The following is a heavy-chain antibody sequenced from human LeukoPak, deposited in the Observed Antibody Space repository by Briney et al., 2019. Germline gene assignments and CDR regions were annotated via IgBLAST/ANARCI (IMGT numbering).Heavy chain of an antibody. J-gene: IGHJ4*02. CDR1: GFTFSSYA. CDR2: ISYDGSNK. V-gene: IGHV3-30-3*01. Sequence: GRSLRLSCAASGFTFSSYAMHWVRQAPGKGLEWVAVISYDGSNKYYADSVKGRFTISRDNSKNTLYLQMNSLRAEDTAVYYCARGHVDDYWGQGTLVTVSS. CDR3: ARGHVDDY.